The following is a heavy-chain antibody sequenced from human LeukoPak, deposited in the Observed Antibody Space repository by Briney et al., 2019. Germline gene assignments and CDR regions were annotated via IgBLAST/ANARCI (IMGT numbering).Heavy chain of an antibody. CDR3: ARGPLGSGWYVADWDFGF. D-gene: IGHD6-19*01. V-gene: IGHV4-4*07. Sequence: PSETLSLTCTVSGSSVNHYYWNWLRQPPGKGLEWIGRIYTNGATNYNPSLKSRVTMSIDTSKNQFSLKFKSVTAAHTAVYYWARGPLGSGWYVADWDFGFWGRGALVTVSS. CDR2: IYTNGAT. J-gene: IGHJ2*01. CDR1: GSSVNHYY.